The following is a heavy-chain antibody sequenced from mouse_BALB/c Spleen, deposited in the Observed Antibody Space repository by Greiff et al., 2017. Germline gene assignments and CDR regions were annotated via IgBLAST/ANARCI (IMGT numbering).Heavy chain of an antibody. CDR2: ISSGGSYT. Sequence: EVQLVESGGDLVKPGGSLKLSCAASGFTFSSYGMSWVRQTPDKRLEWVATISSGGSYTYYPDSVKGRFTISRDNDKNTLYLQMCSLKSKDTAMYYCARHGGGDGYPYYFDYWGQGTTLTVSS. D-gene: IGHD2-3*01. J-gene: IGHJ2*01. V-gene: IGHV5-6*01. CDR1: GFTFSSYG. CDR3: ARHGGGDGYPYYFDY.